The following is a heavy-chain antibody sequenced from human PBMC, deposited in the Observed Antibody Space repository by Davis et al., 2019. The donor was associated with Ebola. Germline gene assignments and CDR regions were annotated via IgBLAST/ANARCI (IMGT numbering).Heavy chain of an antibody. Sequence: GGSLRLSCAAPGFTFSSYAMHWVRQAPGKGLEWVAVISYDGSNKYYADSVKGRFTISRDNSKNTLYLQMNSLRAEDTAVYYCARDIPVSYFDWLGHMDVWGQGTTVTVSS. CDR3: ARDIPVSYFDWLGHMDV. D-gene: IGHD3-9*01. J-gene: IGHJ6*02. CDR1: GFTFSSYA. CDR2: ISYDGSNK. V-gene: IGHV3-30-3*01.